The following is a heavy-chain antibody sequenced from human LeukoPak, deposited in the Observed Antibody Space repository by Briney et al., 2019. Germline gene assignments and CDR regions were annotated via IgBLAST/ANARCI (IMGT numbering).Heavy chain of an antibody. CDR2: ISDYNGNT. D-gene: IGHD3-22*01. Sequence: ASVKVSCKASGYTFSSYGISWVRQALGQGLEWMGWISDYNGNTNYAQKVQGRVTMTTDPFTSTAYMELRSLRSDDTAVYYCARDGPDRAAWFDPWGQGTLVTVSS. CDR1: GYTFSSYG. J-gene: IGHJ5*02. V-gene: IGHV1-18*01. CDR3: ARDGPDRAAWFDP.